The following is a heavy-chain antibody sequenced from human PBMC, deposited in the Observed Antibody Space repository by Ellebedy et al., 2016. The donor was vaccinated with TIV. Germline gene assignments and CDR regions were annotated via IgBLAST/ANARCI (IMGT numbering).Heavy chain of an antibody. D-gene: IGHD2-8*01. CDR2: IYSGGTT. Sequence: GGSLRLSXAASGFTFSDYYMSWIRQAPGKGLEWVSVIYSGGTTYYADSVKGRFTISRDNSKNTLYLQMSSLRAEDTAVYYCAREYGDYWGQGTLVTVSS. J-gene: IGHJ4*02. CDR1: GFTFSDYY. V-gene: IGHV3-53*05. CDR3: AREYGDY.